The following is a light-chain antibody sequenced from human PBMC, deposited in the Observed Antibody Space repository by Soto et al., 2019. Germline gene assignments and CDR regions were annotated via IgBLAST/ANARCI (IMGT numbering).Light chain of an antibody. J-gene: IGKJ5*01. Sequence: EIVMTQSPATLSVSPGERATLSCRASQSVSSGLAWYQRKPGQAPRLLIYGASSRATGIPDRFFGSGSGTDITLTINILEPEDFAVYYCQKYANSPITSGQGTRLEIK. V-gene: IGKV3-20*01. CDR1: QSVSSG. CDR3: QKYANSPIT. CDR2: GAS.